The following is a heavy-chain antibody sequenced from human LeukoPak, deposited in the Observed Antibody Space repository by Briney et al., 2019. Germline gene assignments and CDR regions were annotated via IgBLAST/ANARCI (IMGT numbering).Heavy chain of an antibody. CDR3: ARQRGGLDY. D-gene: IGHD6-25*01. CDR1: GGSFRGYY. Sequence: SETLSLTCAVYGGSFRGYYWSWIRQPPGKGLEWIGEINHSGSTNYNPSLKRRVTISVDTSKNQFTLKLSSVTAADTAVYYCARQRGGLDYWGQGTLVTVSS. CDR2: INHSGST. J-gene: IGHJ4*02. V-gene: IGHV4-34*01.